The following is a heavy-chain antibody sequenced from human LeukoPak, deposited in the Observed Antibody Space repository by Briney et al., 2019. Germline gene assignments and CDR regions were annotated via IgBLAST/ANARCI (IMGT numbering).Heavy chain of an antibody. CDR3: ASGSSSWGTNWFDP. CDR1: GFTVSNNY. D-gene: IGHD6-13*01. Sequence: GGSLRLSCAASGFTVSNNYMTWVRQAPGKGLEWVANIKQDGSEKYYVDSVKGRFTISRDNAKNSLYLQMNSLRAEDTAVYYCASGSSSWGTNWFDPWGQGTLVTVSS. V-gene: IGHV3-7*01. CDR2: IKQDGSEK. J-gene: IGHJ5*02.